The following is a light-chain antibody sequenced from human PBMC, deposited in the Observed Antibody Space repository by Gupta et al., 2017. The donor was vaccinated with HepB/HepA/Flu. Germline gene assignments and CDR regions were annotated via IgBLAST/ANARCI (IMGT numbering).Light chain of an antibody. Sequence: DIQKTQSPSTLSASVGDRVTITCRASQSISTWLAWYQHKPGKAPNLLIYKASSLESGVPSRFSGSGSGTEFTLTITSLQPDDFATYFCQQYDTYPLTFGGGTKVEI. CDR3: QQYDTYPLT. CDR2: KAS. J-gene: IGKJ4*01. CDR1: QSISTW. V-gene: IGKV1-5*03.